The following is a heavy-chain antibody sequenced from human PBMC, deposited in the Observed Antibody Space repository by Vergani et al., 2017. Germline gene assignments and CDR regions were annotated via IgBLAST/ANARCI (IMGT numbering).Heavy chain of an antibody. CDR2: TRNKANSYTT. J-gene: IGHJ6*03. Sequence: EVQLVESGGGLVQPGGSLRLSCAAPGFTFSDHYMDWVRQAPGKGLEWVGRTRNKANSYTTEYAASVKGRFTISRDDSKNSLYLQMNSLKTEDTAVYYCARGVETYYDFRSGYFATPYYYYYMDVWGKGTTVTVSS. D-gene: IGHD3-3*01. V-gene: IGHV3-72*01. CDR1: GFTFSDHY. CDR3: ARGVETYYDFRSGYFATPYYYYYMDV.